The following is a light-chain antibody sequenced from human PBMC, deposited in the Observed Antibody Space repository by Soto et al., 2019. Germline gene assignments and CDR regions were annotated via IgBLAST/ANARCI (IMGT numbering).Light chain of an antibody. CDR1: QSVGIH. J-gene: IGKJ3*01. CDR2: SAS. CDR3: QQYNNWALT. Sequence: EIVITQSLATLSMSPGERAALSCRASQSVGIHLAWYQQKPVQAPRLLLYSASTRAAGVPPRFSASGSGTEFTLTIRSLQSEAFAVYSCQQYNNWALTFGPGTRVD. V-gene: IGKV3-15*01.